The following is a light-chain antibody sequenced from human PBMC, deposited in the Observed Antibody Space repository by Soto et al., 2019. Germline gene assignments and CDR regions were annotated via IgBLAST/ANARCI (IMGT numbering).Light chain of an antibody. CDR1: QSVSSY. CDR3: NQHGGSPET. V-gene: IGKV3-20*01. Sequence: EIVMPQSPATLSVSPGASSTLSRRASQSVSSYLAWYQQKPGQANRLLIYDASNRATGIPDRFSGSGSGTEFILTISGLEPEDSGIYHCNQHGGSPETVGKGNKVDIK. CDR2: DAS. J-gene: IGKJ1*01.